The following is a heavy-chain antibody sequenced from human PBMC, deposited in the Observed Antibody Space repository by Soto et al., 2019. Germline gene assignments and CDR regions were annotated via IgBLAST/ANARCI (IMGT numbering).Heavy chain of an antibody. D-gene: IGHD3-9*01. CDR3: ARDSYYDILTGTMVRSGGFDL. Sequence: QVQLVQSGAEVKKPGSSVKVSCKASGGTFSSYAISWVRQAPGQGLEWMGGIIPIFGTANYAQKFQGRVTITADESTSTAYMELSSLRSEDTAVYDCARDSYYDILTGTMVRSGGFDLWGRGTLVTVSS. CDR2: IIPIFGTA. V-gene: IGHV1-69*12. CDR1: GGTFSSYA. J-gene: IGHJ2*01.